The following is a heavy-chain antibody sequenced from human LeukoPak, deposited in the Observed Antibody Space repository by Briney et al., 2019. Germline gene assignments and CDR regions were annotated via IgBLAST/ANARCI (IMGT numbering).Heavy chain of an antibody. D-gene: IGHD3-10*01. Sequence: TSSQTLSLTCTVSGGSISSGGYYWSWIRQHPGKGLEWIGYIYYSGSTYYNPSLKSRVTISVDTSKNQFSLKLSSVTAADTAVYYCVRYITMVRGVKYYFDYWGQGILVTVSS. CDR1: GGSISSGGYY. J-gene: IGHJ4*02. V-gene: IGHV4-31*03. CDR3: VRYITMVRGVKYYFDY. CDR2: IYYSGST.